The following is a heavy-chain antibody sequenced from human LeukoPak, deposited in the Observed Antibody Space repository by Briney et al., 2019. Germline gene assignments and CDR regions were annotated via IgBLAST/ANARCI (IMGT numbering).Heavy chain of an antibody. CDR2: IYYSGST. CDR1: GGSISSSSYY. CDR3: ARDPYGDYVKSWFDP. J-gene: IGHJ5*02. Sequence: PSETLSLTCTVSGGSISSSSYYWGWIRQPPGTGLEWIGSIYYSGSTYYNPSLKSRVTISVDTSKNQFSLKLSSVTAADTAVYYCARDPYGDYVKSWFDPWGQGTLVTVSS. D-gene: IGHD4-17*01. V-gene: IGHV4-39*07.